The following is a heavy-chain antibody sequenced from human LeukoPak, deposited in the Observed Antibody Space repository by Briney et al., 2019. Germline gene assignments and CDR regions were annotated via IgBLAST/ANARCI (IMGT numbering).Heavy chain of an antibody. D-gene: IGHD2-2*01. CDR1: GFTFSSYA. J-gene: IGHJ6*04. Sequence: GGSLRLSCAASGFTFSSYAMSWVRQAAGKGLEWVSAISGSGGSTYYADSVKGRFTSSRDNFRNTLYLQMTSLRAEDTAVYYCAKGGYCSSTSCYDDYYYGMDVWGKGTTVTVSS. V-gene: IGHV3-23*01. CDR2: ISGSGGST. CDR3: AKGGYCSSTSCYDDYYYGMDV.